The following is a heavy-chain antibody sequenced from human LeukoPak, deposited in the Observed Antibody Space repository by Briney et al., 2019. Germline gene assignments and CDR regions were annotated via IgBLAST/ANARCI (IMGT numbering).Heavy chain of an antibody. CDR1: GYTFSSYG. J-gene: IGHJ3*02. Sequence: ASVKVSCKASGYTFSSYGIGWVRQAPGQGLEWMGWISTYNGKRNYAQKFQDRVNMATDTSTSTAYMELRSLRSDDTAIYHCAKNYYYDNTGYWGAFDIWGQGTMVTVSS. CDR3: AKNYYYDNTGYWGAFDI. D-gene: IGHD3-22*01. CDR2: ISTYNGKR. V-gene: IGHV1-18*01.